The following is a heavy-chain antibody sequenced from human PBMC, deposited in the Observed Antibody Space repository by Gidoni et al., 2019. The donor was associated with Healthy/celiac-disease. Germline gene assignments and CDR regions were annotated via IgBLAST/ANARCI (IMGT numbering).Heavy chain of an antibody. Sequence: QVQLVHSGAEVKTPGSSVKVSCKASGGTFSSDAISWVRQAPGQGVEWMGGIIPICGTANYAQKFQGRVTITADKSTSKAYMELSSLRSEDTAVYYCARVTPDRDAFDIWGQGTMVTVSS. CDR1: GGTFSSDA. CDR2: IIPICGTA. CDR3: ARVTPDRDAFDI. J-gene: IGHJ3*02. V-gene: IGHV1-69*06.